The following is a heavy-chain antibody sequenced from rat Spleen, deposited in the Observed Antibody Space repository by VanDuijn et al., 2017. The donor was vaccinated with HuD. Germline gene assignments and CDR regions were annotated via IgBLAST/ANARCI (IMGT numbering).Heavy chain of an antibody. CDR1: GFTFSNYY. CDR2: ISIGGGHS. CDR3: ARHPYGGYFEY. J-gene: IGHJ2*01. V-gene: IGHV5-25*01. D-gene: IGHD1-11*01. Sequence: EVQLVESGGGLVQPGRSMKLSCAASGFTFSNYYMAWVRQAPTKGLEWVASISIGGGHSNYRDSVKGRFTVSRDNATSTLYLQMDSLRSEETATYYCARHPYGGYFEYWGQGVMVTVSA.